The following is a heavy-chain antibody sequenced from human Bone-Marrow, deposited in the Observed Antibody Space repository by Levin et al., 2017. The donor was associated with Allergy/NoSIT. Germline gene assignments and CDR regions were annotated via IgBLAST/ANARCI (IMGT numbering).Heavy chain of an antibody. D-gene: IGHD6-13*01. CDR2: ISSSSSTI. J-gene: IGHJ4*02. CDR1: GFTFSSYS. V-gene: IGHV3-48*02. CDR3: AREASAGIAAAGTGFDY. Sequence: GGSLRLSCAASGFTFSSYSMNWVRQAPGKGLEWVSYISSSSSTIYYADSVKGRFTISRDNAKNSLYLQMNSLRDEDTAVYYCAREASAGIAAAGTGFDYWGQGTLVTVSS.